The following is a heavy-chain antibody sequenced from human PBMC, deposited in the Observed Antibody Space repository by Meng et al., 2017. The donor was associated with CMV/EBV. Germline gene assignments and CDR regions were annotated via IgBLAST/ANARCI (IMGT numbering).Heavy chain of an antibody. V-gene: IGHV1-2*02. Sequence: ASVKVSCKASGYTFTGYYMHWVRQAPGQGLEWMGWINPNSGGTNYARKFQGRVTMTRDTSISTAYMELSRLRSDDTAVYYCARDTSNGEVRGVILFDPWGQGTLVTVSS. CDR3: ARDTSNGEVRGVILFDP. CDR1: GYTFTGYY. D-gene: IGHD3-10*01. J-gene: IGHJ5*02. CDR2: INPNSGGT.